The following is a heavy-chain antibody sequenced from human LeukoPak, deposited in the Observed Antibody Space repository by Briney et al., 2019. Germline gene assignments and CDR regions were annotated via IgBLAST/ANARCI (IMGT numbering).Heavy chain of an antibody. CDR3: ARKVDGYGYDAFDI. J-gene: IGHJ3*02. Sequence: SQTLSLTCAVSGGSISSGGYSWSWIRQPPGKGLEWIGYIYHSESTYYNPSLKSRVTISVDRSKNQFSLKLSSVTAADTAVYYCARKVDGYGYDAFDIWGQGTMVTVSS. CDR2: IYHSEST. D-gene: IGHD5-24*01. V-gene: IGHV4-30-2*01. CDR1: GGSISSGGYS.